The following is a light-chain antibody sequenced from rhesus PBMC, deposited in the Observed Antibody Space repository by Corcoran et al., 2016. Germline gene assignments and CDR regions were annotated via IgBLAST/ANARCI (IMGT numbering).Light chain of an antibody. CDR2: DTS. V-gene: IGKV3-35*01. CDR1: QSGGYN. Sequence: IIMTQSPATLSFSPGERVTLSCRASQSGGYNLAWFQQKPGQLPRLLIYDTSNRATCIPDRFSGSGSGTYFTLTISSLEPQDVGVYSCPQESNWPLTFGGGTNVDIK. J-gene: IGKJ4*01. CDR3: PQESNWPLT.